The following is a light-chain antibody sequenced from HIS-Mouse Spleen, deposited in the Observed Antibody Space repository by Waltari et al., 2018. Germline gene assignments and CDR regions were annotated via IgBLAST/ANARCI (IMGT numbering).Light chain of an antibody. J-gene: IGLJ3*02. CDR2: EDN. Sequence: NFMLTQPHSVSESPGKTVTISCTGSSGSIASNYVQRYQQRPCSAPTTVIYEDNQRPPGGPDRFSGSIDSASNSASLTISGLKTEDEADYYCQSYDSSNSWVFGGGTKLTVL. CDR1: SGSIASNY. CDR3: QSYDSSNSWV. V-gene: IGLV6-57*02.